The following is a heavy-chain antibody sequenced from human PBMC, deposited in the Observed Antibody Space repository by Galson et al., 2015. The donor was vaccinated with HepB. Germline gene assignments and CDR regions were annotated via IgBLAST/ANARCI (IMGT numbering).Heavy chain of an antibody. CDR2: IIPTLDIT. J-gene: IGHJ4*02. Sequence: SVKVSCKASGDTFSSYPVSWLRQAPGQGLEWVGRIIPTLDITNYAQNFQGRVTITADTATTTVYLDLSSLRSEDTAVYYCARDPPGTYHFNAHGYYHFDFWGQGTLVTVSS. CDR1: GDTFSSYP. D-gene: IGHD3-22*01. V-gene: IGHV1-69*04. CDR3: ARDPPGTYHFNAHGYYHFDF.